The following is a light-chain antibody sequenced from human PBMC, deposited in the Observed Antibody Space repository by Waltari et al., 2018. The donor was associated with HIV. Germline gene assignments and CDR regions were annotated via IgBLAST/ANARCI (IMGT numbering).Light chain of an antibody. Sequence: DIVMTQSPESLAVSLGERATINCKSSQSVLYSSNNKNYVPWYQQKPGQPPKLLIYGASTRESGVPDRFSGSGSGTDFTLTIRSLQAEDVAVYYCQQYYSTPPTFGQGTKVEIK. CDR2: GAS. J-gene: IGKJ1*01. CDR3: QQYYSTPPT. CDR1: QSVLYSSNNKNY. V-gene: IGKV4-1*01.